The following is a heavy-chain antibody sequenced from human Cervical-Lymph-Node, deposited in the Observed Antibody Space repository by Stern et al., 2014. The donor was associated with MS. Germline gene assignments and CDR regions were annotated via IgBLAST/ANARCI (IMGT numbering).Heavy chain of an antibody. D-gene: IGHD2-21*01. Sequence: VQLQESGAEVRKPGDSLKISCKTSGYRFINNWIAWVRQVPGKGLEWIGIIYPGDSDVRYSPSFHGDGGISVRKSIGTPYLQRDSLKASDTAVYYCARWSVACDSWGQGALITVSS. V-gene: IGHV5-51*03. CDR2: IYPGDSDV. CDR1: GYRFINNW. J-gene: IGHJ4*02. CDR3: ARWSVACDS.